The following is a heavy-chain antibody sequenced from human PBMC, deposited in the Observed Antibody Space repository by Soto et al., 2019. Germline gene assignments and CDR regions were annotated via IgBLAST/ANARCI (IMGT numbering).Heavy chain of an antibody. CDR3: ARGDGVRGVINAFDI. CDR1: GGSISSGGYY. D-gene: IGHD3-10*01. V-gene: IGHV4-31*03. J-gene: IGHJ3*02. CDR2: IYYSGST. Sequence: SETLSLTCTVSGGSISSGGYYWSWIRQHPGKGLEWIGYIYYSGSTYYNPSLKSRVTISVDTSKNQFSLKLSSVTAADTAVYYCARGDGVRGVINAFDIWGQGTMVTVSS.